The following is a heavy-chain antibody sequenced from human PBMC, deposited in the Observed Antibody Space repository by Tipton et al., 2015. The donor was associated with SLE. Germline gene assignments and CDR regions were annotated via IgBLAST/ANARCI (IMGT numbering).Heavy chain of an antibody. Sequence: TLSLTCAVYGGSFSGYYWSWIRHPPGKGLEWIGEINHSGSTNYNPSLKSRVAISIDTSKKQFSLRLSSVTAADTAVYYCARAQGYLEWVFVDYWCQGTLATVSA. CDR2: INHSGST. CDR3: ARAQGYLEWVFVDY. J-gene: IGHJ4*02. CDR1: GGSFSGYY. V-gene: IGHV4-34*01. D-gene: IGHD3-9*01.